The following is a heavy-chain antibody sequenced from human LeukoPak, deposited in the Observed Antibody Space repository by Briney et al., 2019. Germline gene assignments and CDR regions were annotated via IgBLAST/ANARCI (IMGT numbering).Heavy chain of an antibody. J-gene: IGHJ4*02. D-gene: IGHD3-22*01. CDR1: GYTFTGYY. Sequence: ASVKVSCKASGYTFTGYYLHWVRQAPGQGLEWMGCINPNSGGTKYGQKFQGRVTMTKDTSISTAHMELTGLGSDDTAVYYCARGGYYDSSGFDNWGQGTLVTVSS. CDR3: ARGGYYDSSGFDN. CDR2: INPNSGGT. V-gene: IGHV1-2*02.